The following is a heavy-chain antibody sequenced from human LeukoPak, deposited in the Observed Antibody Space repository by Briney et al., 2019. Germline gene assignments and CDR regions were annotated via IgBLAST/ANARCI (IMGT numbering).Heavy chain of an antibody. CDR1: GFTFSSYA. CDR2: ISGSGAST. J-gene: IGHJ6*03. Sequence: GGSLRLSCAASGFTFSSYAMSWVRQAPGKGLEWVSAISGSGASTFYADSVKGRFTISRDNSKITLYLQMNSLKTEDTAVYYCTTEGIAAAGTSGDYYYYYYMDVWGKGTTVTVSS. CDR3: TTEGIAAAGTSGDYYYYYYMDV. D-gene: IGHD6-13*01. V-gene: IGHV3-23*01.